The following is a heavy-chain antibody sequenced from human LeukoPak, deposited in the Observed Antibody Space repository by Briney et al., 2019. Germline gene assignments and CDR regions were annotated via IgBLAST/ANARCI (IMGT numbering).Heavy chain of an antibody. D-gene: IGHD3-22*01. V-gene: IGHV4-31*03. CDR1: GGSISGGGYY. CDR2: IYYSGST. Sequence: PSQTLSLTCTVSGGSISGGGYYWSWIRQHPGTGLEWIGYIYYSGSTYYNPSLKSRVTISVDTSKNQFSLKLSSVTAADTAVYYCAREAYDSSGYYYSTTPATYFDYWGQGTLVTVSS. J-gene: IGHJ4*02. CDR3: AREAYDSSGYYYSTTPATYFDY.